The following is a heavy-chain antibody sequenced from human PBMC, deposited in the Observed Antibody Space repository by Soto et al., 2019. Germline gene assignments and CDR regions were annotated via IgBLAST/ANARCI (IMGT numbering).Heavy chain of an antibody. CDR1: GVTFSSYS. D-gene: IGHD6-6*01. Sequence: AGGSLRHSCAASGVTFSSYSMSWVRQATGKGLEWVSYISSSSSTIYYADSVKGRFTISRDNAKNSLYLQMNSLRDEDTAVYYCARPEYSSSSYGMDVWGQGTTVTVSS. CDR3: ARPEYSSSSYGMDV. J-gene: IGHJ6*02. V-gene: IGHV3-48*02. CDR2: ISSSSSTI.